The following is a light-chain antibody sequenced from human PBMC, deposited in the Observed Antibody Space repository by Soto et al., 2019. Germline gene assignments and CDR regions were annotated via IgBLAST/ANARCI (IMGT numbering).Light chain of an antibody. V-gene: IGLV2-14*01. CDR2: EVS. Sequence: QSALTQPASVSGSPGQSITISCTGTSSDVGGYNYVSWYQQHPGKAPKLMIYEVSNRPSGVSNRFSGSKSGNTASLTISGLKPEHEADYSCSSYTRSSTIRYVFGTGTKVT. CDR3: SSYTRSSTIRYV. J-gene: IGLJ1*01. CDR1: SSDVGGYNY.